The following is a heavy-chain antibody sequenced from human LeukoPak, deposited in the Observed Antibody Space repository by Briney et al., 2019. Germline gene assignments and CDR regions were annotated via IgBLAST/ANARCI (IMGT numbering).Heavy chain of an antibody. J-gene: IGHJ4*02. Sequence: GGSLRLSCAASGFTFSSYSMNWVRQAPGKGLEWVSYISSSSSTIYYADSVKGRFTISRDNAKNSLYLQMNSLRAEDTAVYYCARDHSSSFIYWGQGTQVSVSS. D-gene: IGHD6-13*01. CDR2: ISSSSSTI. V-gene: IGHV3-48*04. CDR1: GFTFSSYS. CDR3: ARDHSSSFIY.